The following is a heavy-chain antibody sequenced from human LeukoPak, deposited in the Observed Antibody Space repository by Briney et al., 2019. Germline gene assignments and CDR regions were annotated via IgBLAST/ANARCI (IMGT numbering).Heavy chain of an antibody. J-gene: IGHJ3*02. CDR1: GFTVSSNY. CDR2: IYSGGST. D-gene: IGHD2-15*01. Sequence: GGSLRLSCAASGFTVSSNYMSWVRQAPGKGLEWVSVIYSGGSTYYADSVKGRFTISRDNSKNTLYLQMNSLRAEDTAVYYCARARRGYCSGGSCYLDAFDIWGQGTMVTVSS. CDR3: ARARRGYCSGGSCYLDAFDI. V-gene: IGHV3-53*01.